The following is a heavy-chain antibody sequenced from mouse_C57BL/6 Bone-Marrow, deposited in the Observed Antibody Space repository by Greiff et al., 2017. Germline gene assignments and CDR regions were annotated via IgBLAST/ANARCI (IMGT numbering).Heavy chain of an antibody. CDR1: GYTFTSYW. V-gene: IGHV1-69*01. D-gene: IGHD1-1*01. CDR3: ARSVTTVPSFDY. CDR2: IDPSDSYT. J-gene: IGHJ2*01. Sequence: QVQLQQSGAELVKPGASVKMSCKASGYTFTSYWITWVKQRPGQGLEWIGEIDPSDSYTKYNQKFKGKSTLTVDKSSSTAYMQLSSLTSEDSAVYYCARSVTTVPSFDYWGQGTTLTVSS.